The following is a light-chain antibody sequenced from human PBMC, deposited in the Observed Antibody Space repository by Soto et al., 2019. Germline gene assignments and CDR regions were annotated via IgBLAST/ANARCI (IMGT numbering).Light chain of an antibody. Sequence: EIVLTQSPGTLSLSPGERATLSCRASQSVSSIYLAWYQQKPGQAPRLLIYGASSRPTGIPDRFSGSGSGTDFTLTISRLEPEDFEVYYCQQYGSSALTFGGGTKVDSK. CDR2: GAS. J-gene: IGKJ4*01. CDR1: QSVSSIY. V-gene: IGKV3-20*01. CDR3: QQYGSSALT.